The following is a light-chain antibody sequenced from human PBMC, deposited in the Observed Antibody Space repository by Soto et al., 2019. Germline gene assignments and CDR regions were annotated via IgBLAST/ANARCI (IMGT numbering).Light chain of an antibody. J-gene: IGKJ2*01. Sequence: DIHMTQSPSSVSASVGDIFTITCRASQAISVWLAWYQQKQGKAPKLLIYAASSLQSGVPSRFSGSGYGTDLTITISSMKHEDFETYYCQQSNTYTYTFGQGTKVDIK. CDR3: QQSNTYTYT. CDR1: QAISVW. CDR2: AAS. V-gene: IGKV1D-12*01.